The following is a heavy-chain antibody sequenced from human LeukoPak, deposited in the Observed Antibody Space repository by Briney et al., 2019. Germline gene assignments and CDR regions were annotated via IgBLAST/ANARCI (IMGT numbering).Heavy chain of an antibody. CDR3: ARRYYDILTGLGAFDI. D-gene: IGHD3-9*01. Sequence: GESLKISCKGSGYSFTSYWIGWVRQMPGKGLEWMGIIYPGDSDTRYSPSFQGQVTISAVKSISTAYLQWSSLKASDTSMYYCARRYYDILTGLGAFDIWGQGTMVTVSS. CDR2: IYPGDSDT. V-gene: IGHV5-51*01. J-gene: IGHJ3*02. CDR1: GYSFTSYW.